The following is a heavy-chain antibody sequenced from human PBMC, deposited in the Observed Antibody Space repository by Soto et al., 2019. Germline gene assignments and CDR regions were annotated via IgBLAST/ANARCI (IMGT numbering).Heavy chain of an antibody. D-gene: IGHD5-12*01. CDR1: GGSISSGGYY. V-gene: IGHV4-31*03. J-gene: IGHJ6*03. CDR2: IYYSGST. CDR3: ARSGAGWLRSSPLNYYYMDV. Sequence: QVQLQESGPGLVKPSQTLSLTCTVSGGSISSGGYYWSWIRQHPGKGLEWVWYIYYSGSTYYNPSLKSRVTISVDTSKNQFSLKLSSVTAADTAVYYCARSGAGWLRSSPLNYYYMDVWGKGTTVTVSS.